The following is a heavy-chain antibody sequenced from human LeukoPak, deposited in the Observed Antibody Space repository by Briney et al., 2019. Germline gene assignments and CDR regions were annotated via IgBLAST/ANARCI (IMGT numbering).Heavy chain of an antibody. J-gene: IGHJ4*02. CDR2: ISTSGTTM. CDR3: ARDSYGIHDFDH. V-gene: IGHV3-11*04. Sequence: PGGSLRLSCAASGFTFSDYYMSWLRQAPGKGRVGVSYISTSGTTMYYADSVKGRFTISRDNAKNPLFLQMNSRRGDDTAVYYCARDSYGIHDFDHWGQGTLVTVSP. D-gene: IGHD5-18*01. CDR1: GFTFSDYY.